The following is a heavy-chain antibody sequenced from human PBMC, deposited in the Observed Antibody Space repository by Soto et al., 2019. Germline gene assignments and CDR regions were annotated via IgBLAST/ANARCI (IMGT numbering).Heavy chain of an antibody. J-gene: IGHJ3*02. CDR2: IIPIFGTA. D-gene: IGHD1-7*01. Sequence: GASVKVSCKASGGTFSSYAISWVRQAPGQGLEWMGGIIPIFGTANYAQKFQGRVTITADESTSTAYMELSSLRSEDTAVYYCARDKTGTTAYDFDIWGQGTMVTVSS. V-gene: IGHV1-69*13. CDR1: GGTFSSYA. CDR3: ARDKTGTTAYDFDI.